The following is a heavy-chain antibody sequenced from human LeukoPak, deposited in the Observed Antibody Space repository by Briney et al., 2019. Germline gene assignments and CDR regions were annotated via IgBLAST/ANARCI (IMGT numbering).Heavy chain of an antibody. Sequence: GESLKISCKGSGYSFSTYWIGWVRQMPGKGLEWMGIIYPGDSDTRYSPSFQGQVTISADKSISTAYLQWSSLKASDTAMYYCARVGGDGYNYDYYYYMDVWGKGTTVTVSS. D-gene: IGHD5-24*01. V-gene: IGHV5-51*01. CDR3: ARVGGDGYNYDYYYYMDV. CDR2: IYPGDSDT. J-gene: IGHJ6*03. CDR1: GYSFSTYW.